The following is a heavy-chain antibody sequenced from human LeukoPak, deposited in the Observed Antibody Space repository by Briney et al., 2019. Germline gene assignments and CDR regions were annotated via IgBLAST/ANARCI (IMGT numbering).Heavy chain of an antibody. V-gene: IGHV3-7*03. CDR2: IKHDGREK. Sequence: GGSLRLSCTASGFTFNDYYMTWLRQAPGKGLEWVASIKHDGREKFYLDSVKGRFTISRDDAKDSLFLQMNSLRAEDTAVYYCARGGGYGSGSHYYFDYWGQGTLVTVSS. CDR1: GFTFNDYY. CDR3: ARGGGYGSGSHYYFDY. J-gene: IGHJ4*02. D-gene: IGHD3-10*01.